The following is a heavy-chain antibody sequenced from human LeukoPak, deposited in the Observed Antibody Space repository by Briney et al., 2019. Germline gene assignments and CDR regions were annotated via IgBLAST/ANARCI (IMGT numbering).Heavy chain of an antibody. Sequence: SETLSLTCTVSGGSVSNGSYYWGWIRQPPGKGLEWIGSIYHSGSTYYNPSLKSRVTISVDTSKNQFSLKLSSVTAADTAVYYCARFGVVVPVARGNWFDPWGQGTLVTVSS. CDR2: IYHSGST. D-gene: IGHD2-2*01. J-gene: IGHJ5*02. CDR3: ARFGVVVPVARGNWFDP. CDR1: GGSVSNGSYY. V-gene: IGHV4-39*07.